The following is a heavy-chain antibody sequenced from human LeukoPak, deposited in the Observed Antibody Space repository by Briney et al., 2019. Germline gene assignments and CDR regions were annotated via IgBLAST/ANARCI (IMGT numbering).Heavy chain of an antibody. D-gene: IGHD3-22*01. J-gene: IGHJ4*01. CDR1: GFTFSYHW. Sequence: GGSLRLSCTASGFTFSYHWMHWVRQVPGKGLVWISRIDGGGSSTSYADSVKGRFSISRDNSKSTLYLQMSSLKAEDTAVYYCARGPGSSGGAYVGDYWGHGTLVTVSS. V-gene: IGHV3-74*01. CDR3: ARGPGSSGGAYVGDY. CDR2: IDGGGSST.